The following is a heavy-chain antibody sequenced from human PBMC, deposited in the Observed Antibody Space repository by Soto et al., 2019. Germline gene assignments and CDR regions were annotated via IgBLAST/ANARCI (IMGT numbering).Heavy chain of an antibody. V-gene: IGHV3-30*18. J-gene: IGHJ3*02. Sequence: GGSLRLSCAASGFTFSSYGMHWVRQAPGKGLEWVAVISYDGSNKYYADSVKGRFTISRDNSKNTLYLQMNSLRAEDTAVYYCAKAIMITFGGVIGQILNDAFDIWGQGTMVTVSS. D-gene: IGHD3-16*02. CDR3: AKAIMITFGGVIGQILNDAFDI. CDR1: GFTFSSYG. CDR2: ISYDGSNK.